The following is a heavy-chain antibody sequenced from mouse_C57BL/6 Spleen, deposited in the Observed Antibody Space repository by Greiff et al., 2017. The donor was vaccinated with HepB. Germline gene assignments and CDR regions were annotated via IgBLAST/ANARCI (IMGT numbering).Heavy chain of an antibody. J-gene: IGHJ3*01. CDR3: AREAVYDGYYVGFAY. CDR2: INPSNGGT. V-gene: IGHV1-53*01. CDR1: GYTFISYW. D-gene: IGHD2-3*01. Sequence: QVQLQQPGTELVKPGASVKLSCTASGYTFISYWMHWVKQRPGQGLEWIGNINPSNGGTNYNEKFKSKATLTVDKSSSTAYMQLSSLTSEDSAVYYCAREAVYDGYYVGFAYWGQGTLVTVSA.